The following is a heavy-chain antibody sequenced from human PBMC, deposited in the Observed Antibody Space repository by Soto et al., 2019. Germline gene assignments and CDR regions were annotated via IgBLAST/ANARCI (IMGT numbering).Heavy chain of an antibody. J-gene: IGHJ6*02. CDR3: ATVRVGYQAYYYFGMDV. CDR2: VIPLRGTT. V-gene: IGHV1-69*01. Sequence: QVQLVQPGAAVKKPGSSVRVSCKASGGTFNSYAFSWVRQAPGQGLEWMGRVIPLRGTTNLAQKFQGRVTITADEATSTVYMGVSRLRSEDTAVYYCATVRVGYQAYYYFGMDVWGQGTTVSVSS. CDR1: GGTFNSYA. D-gene: IGHD3-16*01.